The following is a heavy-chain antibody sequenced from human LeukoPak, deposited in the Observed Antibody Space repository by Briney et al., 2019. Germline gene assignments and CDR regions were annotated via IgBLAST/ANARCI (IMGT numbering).Heavy chain of an antibody. CDR3: VRGGEIGLDY. D-gene: IGHD2-21*01. CDR1: GYTFNTYD. V-gene: IGHV3-13*05. CDR2: IYSSGGYP. J-gene: IGHJ4*01. Sequence: GGSLRLSCAASGYTFNTYDMHWVRQTPGQGLEWISSIYSSGGYPYYAGSVKGRFTISRENDKNSLYLHMNSLRVGDTAVYSCVRGGEIGLDYWGHGTLVTVSS.